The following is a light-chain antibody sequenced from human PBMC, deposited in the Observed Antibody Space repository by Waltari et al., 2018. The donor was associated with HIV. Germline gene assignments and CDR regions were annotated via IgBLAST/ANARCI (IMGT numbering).Light chain of an antibody. J-gene: IGKJ5*01. V-gene: IGKV1D-16*01. CDR2: AAS. CDR3: QQYKSYPIT. Sequence: EIQMTQSPSSLSASVGDRVAIPCRANQGISTWLAWYQQKPEKAPKSLIYAASSLQSGVPSRFSGSGSGTDFTLTINSLQPEDFGNYYCQQYKSYPITFGQGTRLEIK. CDR1: QGISTW.